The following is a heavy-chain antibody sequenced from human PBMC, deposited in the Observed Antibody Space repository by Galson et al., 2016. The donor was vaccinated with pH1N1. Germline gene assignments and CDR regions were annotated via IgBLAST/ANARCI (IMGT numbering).Heavy chain of an antibody. CDR3: ARDGESMRGSYFNYYYYGMDV. CDR1: GYTFTSYG. Sequence: SVKVSCKASGYTFTSYGISWVRQAPGQGLEWMGWISVYNGNTNYAQKLQGRVTMNTDISTSTAYMELRSLRSDDTAVYYCARDGESMRGSYFNYYYYGMDVWGQGTTVTVSS. V-gene: IGHV1-18*04. D-gene: IGHD1-26*01. CDR2: ISVYNGNT. J-gene: IGHJ6*02.